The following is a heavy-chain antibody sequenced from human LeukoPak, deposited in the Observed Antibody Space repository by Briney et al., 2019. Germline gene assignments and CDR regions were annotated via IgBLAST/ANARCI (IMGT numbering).Heavy chain of an antibody. D-gene: IGHD2-2*01. CDR1: GFTFSSYS. CDR2: ISSSSSYI. CDR3: AREVEGAFDI. J-gene: IGHJ3*02. Sequence: GGSLRLSCAASGFTFSSYSMNWVRQAPGRGLEWVSSISSSSSYIYYADSVRGRFTISRDNAKNSLYLQMNSLRAEDTAVYYCAREVEGAFDIWGQGTMVTVSS. V-gene: IGHV3-21*01.